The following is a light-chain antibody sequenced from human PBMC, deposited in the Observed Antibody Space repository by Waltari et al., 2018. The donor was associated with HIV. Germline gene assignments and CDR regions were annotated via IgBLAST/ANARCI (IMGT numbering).Light chain of an antibody. V-gene: IGKV3-11*01. CDR2: DVS. J-gene: IGKJ2*03. Sequence: EIVLTQSPATLSLSPGERATLSCRASQSVGSILAWYQQKPGQAPRLLMYDVSKGATDIPARFSGSGSGTDFTLTISSVEPEDFAVYYCQQRSNRPRGYSFGQGTKVE. CDR1: QSVGSI. CDR3: QQRSNRPRGYS.